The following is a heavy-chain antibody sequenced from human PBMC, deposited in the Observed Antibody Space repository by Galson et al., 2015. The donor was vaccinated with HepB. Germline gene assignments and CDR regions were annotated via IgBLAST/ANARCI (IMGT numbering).Heavy chain of an antibody. CDR1: GYTFTSYD. Sequence: SVKVSCKASGYTFTSYDINWVRQAPGQGLEWMGWMNPNSGNTGYAQKFQGRVTMTRNTSISTAYMELSSLRSEDTDVYYCARAGGRGYDFWSGYSATPMDVWGQGTTVTVSS. D-gene: IGHD3-3*01. CDR2: MNPNSGNT. J-gene: IGHJ6*02. CDR3: ARAGGRGYDFWSGYSATPMDV. V-gene: IGHV1-8*01.